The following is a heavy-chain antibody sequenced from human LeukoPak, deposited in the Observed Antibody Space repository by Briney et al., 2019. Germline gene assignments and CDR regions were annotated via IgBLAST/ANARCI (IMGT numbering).Heavy chain of an antibody. CDR3: ARGIADLDY. J-gene: IGHJ4*02. CDR2: INSDGSST. V-gene: IGHV3-74*01. CDR1: GFTFSRNW. Sequence: GETLRLSCAASGFTFSRNWMLWVRQAPGKGLVWVSRINSDGSSTTYAASVKGRFTTSRDNTKNTLYLQMDSLRAEDTAVYYYARGIADLDYWGRGDLVTVSS. D-gene: IGHD2-21*01.